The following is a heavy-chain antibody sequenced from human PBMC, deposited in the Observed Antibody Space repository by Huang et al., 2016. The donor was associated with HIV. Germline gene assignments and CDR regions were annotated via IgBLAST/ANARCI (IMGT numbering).Heavy chain of an antibody. D-gene: IGHD3-10*01. V-gene: IGHV5-51*01. Sequence: EVQLVQSGAEVKKPGESLKISCKGSGYRFRSNWIGWVRQMPGKGLEWMGIIDPGDSDTRYSPSCQGQVTIAADKSINTAYLKWSSLKASDTAMYYCARLIGSPSFYYGLDVWGQGTTVTVSS. CDR1: GYRFRSNW. J-gene: IGHJ6*02. CDR2: IDPGDSDT. CDR3: ARLIGSPSFYYGLDV.